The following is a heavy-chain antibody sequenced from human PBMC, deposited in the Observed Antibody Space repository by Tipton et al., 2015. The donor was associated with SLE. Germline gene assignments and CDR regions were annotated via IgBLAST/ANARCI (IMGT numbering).Heavy chain of an antibody. D-gene: IGHD3-10*01. CDR2: IKQDGSET. J-gene: IGHJ4*02. CDR1: GFPICTYW. CDR3: PRDPGDGNDY. V-gene: IGHV3-7*01. Sequence: GSLRLSCAASGFPICTYWMTWVRQAPGQGLEWVANIKQDGSETYYVDSVKGRFTISRDNARNSLYLHMNNVRTEDTAVYYCPRDPGDGNDYWGQGTLVTVSS.